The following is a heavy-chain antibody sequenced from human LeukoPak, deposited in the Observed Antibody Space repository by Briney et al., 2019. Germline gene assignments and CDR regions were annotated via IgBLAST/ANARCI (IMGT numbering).Heavy chain of an antibody. CDR1: GSTFSSYG. CDR2: IRYDGSNK. J-gene: IGHJ3*02. Sequence: GGSLRLSCAASGSTFSSYGMHWARQAPGKGLEWVAFIRYDGSNKYYADSVKGRFTISRDNSKNTLYLQMNSLRAEDTAVYYCTRRAAALDAFDIWGQGTMVTVSS. V-gene: IGHV3-30*02. CDR3: TRRAAALDAFDI. D-gene: IGHD6-13*01.